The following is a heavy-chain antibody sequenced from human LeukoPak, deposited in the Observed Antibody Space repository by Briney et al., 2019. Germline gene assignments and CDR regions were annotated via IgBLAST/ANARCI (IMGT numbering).Heavy chain of an antibody. CDR3: ARWGEYCSSTSCPFDY. J-gene: IGHJ4*02. V-gene: IGHV1-69*13. Sequence: ASVKVSCKASGYTFTSYDINWVRQATGQGLEWMGGIIPIFGTANYAQKFQGRVTITADESTSTAYMELSSLRSEDTAVYYCARWGEYCSSTSCPFDYWGQGTLVTVSS. CDR2: IIPIFGTA. CDR1: GYTFTSYD. D-gene: IGHD2-2*01.